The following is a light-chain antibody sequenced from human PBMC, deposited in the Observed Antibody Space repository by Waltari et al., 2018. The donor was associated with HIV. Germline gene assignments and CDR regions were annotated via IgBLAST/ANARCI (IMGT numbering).Light chain of an antibody. Sequence: QSALTQPASVSGSPGQSITISCTGTGSDAGGYNYVSWYQHYPGKAPRLKIYEVSNRTSGFSKRFSASKSGNTASLTISGLQAEEKADYYCISYTSSSTYVFGTGTKVTVL. CDR1: GSDAGGYNY. CDR2: EVS. CDR3: ISYTSSSTYV. J-gene: IGLJ1*01. V-gene: IGLV2-14*01.